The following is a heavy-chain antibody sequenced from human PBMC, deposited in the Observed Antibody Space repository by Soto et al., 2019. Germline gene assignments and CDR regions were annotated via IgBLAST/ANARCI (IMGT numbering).Heavy chain of an antibody. D-gene: IGHD1-26*01. CDR2: INPSGGST. J-gene: IGHJ4*02. Sequence: AASVKVSCKASGYTFTSYYMHWVRQAPGQGLEWMGIINPSGGSTSYAQKFQGRVTMTRDTSTSTVYMELSSLRSEDTAVYYCARDRAMGATVYYFDYWGQGTLVTVSS. CDR1: GYTFTSYY. CDR3: ARDRAMGATVYYFDY. V-gene: IGHV1-46*01.